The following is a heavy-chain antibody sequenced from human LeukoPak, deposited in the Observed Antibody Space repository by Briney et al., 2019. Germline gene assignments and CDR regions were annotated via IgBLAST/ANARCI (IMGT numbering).Heavy chain of an antibody. D-gene: IGHD3-9*01. J-gene: IGHJ4*02. V-gene: IGHV1-18*01. CDR1: AYTFTIYG. Sequence: ASVNLSCKASAYTFTIYGISWVRQPPAQGLEWMGCISAYNGNTNYAQKLQGKVTMTTDTSTSTAYMELRSLRSDDTAVYYCARDRPFYDILSGYYTSDYWGQGTLVTVSS. CDR2: ISAYNGNT. CDR3: ARDRPFYDILSGYYTSDY.